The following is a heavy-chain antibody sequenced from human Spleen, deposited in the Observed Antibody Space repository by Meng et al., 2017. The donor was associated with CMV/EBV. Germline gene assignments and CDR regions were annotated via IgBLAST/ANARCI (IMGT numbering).Heavy chain of an antibody. J-gene: IGHJ4*02. CDR1: GYTFIGNY. V-gene: IGHV1-2*02. D-gene: IGHD5-24*01. Sequence: MVSCKASGYTFIGNYRHWGRQAPGQGLEWVGWINPRNGDTFYAPKFEGRVTMTRDSSISTAYMELKRLRSDDTAVYFCARGGNGYNFWGQGTLVTVSS. CDR3: ARGGNGYNF. CDR2: INPRNGDT.